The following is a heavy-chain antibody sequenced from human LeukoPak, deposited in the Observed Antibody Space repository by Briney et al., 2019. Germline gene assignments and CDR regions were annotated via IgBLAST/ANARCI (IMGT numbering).Heavy chain of an antibody. V-gene: IGHV3-21*01. CDR2: ISSSSSYI. D-gene: IGHD1-26*01. Sequence: GGSLRLSCAASGFTFSSYSMNWVRQAPGKGLEWVSSISSSSSYIYYADSVKGRFTISRDNAKNSLYLQMNSLRAKDTAVYYCATSSDPIVGARGYFEYWGQGTLVTVSS. J-gene: IGHJ4*02. CDR1: GFTFSSYS. CDR3: ATSSDPIVGARGYFEY.